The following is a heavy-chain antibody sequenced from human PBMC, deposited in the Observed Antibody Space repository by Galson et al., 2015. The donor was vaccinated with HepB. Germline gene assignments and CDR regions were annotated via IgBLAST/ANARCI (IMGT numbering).Heavy chain of an antibody. Sequence: SETLYLTCTVSGGSIGSDYWSWIRQPPGKGLEWIGYVYYSGSTHYNPSLKSRVIISVDRSKNQFALKLSSVTAADTAVYFCARDVNDHDAFDIWGQGTMVTVPP. D-gene: IGHD1-1*01. CDR2: VYYSGST. CDR1: GGSIGSDY. V-gene: IGHV4-59*01. J-gene: IGHJ3*02. CDR3: ARDVNDHDAFDI.